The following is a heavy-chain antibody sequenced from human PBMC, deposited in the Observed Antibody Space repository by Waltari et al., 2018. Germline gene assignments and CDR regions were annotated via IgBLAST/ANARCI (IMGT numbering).Heavy chain of an antibody. CDR2: IYYSGST. CDR3: ARESIVATNPYGMDV. Sequence: QVQLQQWGAGLLKPSETLSLTCTVSGVSISSHYWSWIRQPPGKGLEWIGYIYYSGSTNYNPSLKSRVTISVDTSKNQFALKLSSVTAADTAVYYCARESIVATNPYGMDVWGQGTTVTVSS. CDR1: GVSISSHY. D-gene: IGHD5-12*01. J-gene: IGHJ6*02. V-gene: IGHV4-59*11.